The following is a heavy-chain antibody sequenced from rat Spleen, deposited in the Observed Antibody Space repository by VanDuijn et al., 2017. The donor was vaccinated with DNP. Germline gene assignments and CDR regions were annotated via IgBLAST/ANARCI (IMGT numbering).Heavy chain of an antibody. CDR2: IWGDGST. J-gene: IGHJ2*01. D-gene: IGHD5-1*01. CDR1: GFSLTSNS. CDR3: TLGDY. Sequence: QVQLKESGPGLVQPSQTLSLTCTVSGFSLTSNSVHWVRQPPGKGLEWMGGIWGDGSTDYNSALKSRLSISRDTSKSQVFLKMNSLQTDDTAIYFCTLGDYWGQGVMVTVSS. V-gene: IGHV2-1*01.